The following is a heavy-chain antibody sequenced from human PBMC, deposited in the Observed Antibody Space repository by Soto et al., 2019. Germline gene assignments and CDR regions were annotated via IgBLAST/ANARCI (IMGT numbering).Heavy chain of an antibody. CDR3: ARRNYYDESGYFSRPFEY. V-gene: IGHV4-39*01. J-gene: IGHJ4*02. CDR2: IYYSGST. D-gene: IGHD3-22*01. Sequence: PSEPLSLTCTVSGGSISTSSYFWGWIHHPPGKGLEWIGSIYYSGSTYYNPSLESRVTIYVHTSKNQFSLRVASVTAADTAVYYCARRNYYDESGYFSRPFEYLGQGTMVTVSA. CDR1: GGSISTSSYF.